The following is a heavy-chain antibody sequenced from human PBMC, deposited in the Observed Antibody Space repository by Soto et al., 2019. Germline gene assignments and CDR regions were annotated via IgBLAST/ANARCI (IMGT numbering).Heavy chain of an antibody. D-gene: IGHD2-2*01. Sequence: PGGSLRLSCAASGFTFSSSAMNWVRQAPGKGLEWDSGSPKSCDSTYYADSVKGRFTISRDNSKNTLYLQMNSLRAEDTAVYYCAKDRGAMTFLRYGMGVWGQGTTVTSP. CDR3: AKDRGAMTFLRYGMGV. CDR2: SPKSCDST. V-gene: IGHV3-23*01. CDR1: GFTFSSSA. J-gene: IGHJ6*02.